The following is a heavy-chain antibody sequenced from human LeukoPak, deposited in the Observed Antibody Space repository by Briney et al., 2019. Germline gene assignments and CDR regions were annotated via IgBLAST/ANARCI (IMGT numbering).Heavy chain of an antibody. CDR1: GGSISSYY. J-gene: IGHJ4*02. CDR2: IYYSGST. Sequence: PSETLSLTCTVSGGSISSYYWSWIRQPPGKGLEWIGYIYYSGSTNYNPSLRSRVTISVDTSKSQFSLKLSSVTAADTAVYYCARETWAAAGNDYWGQGTLVTVSS. CDR3: ARETWAAAGNDY. V-gene: IGHV4-59*12. D-gene: IGHD6-13*01.